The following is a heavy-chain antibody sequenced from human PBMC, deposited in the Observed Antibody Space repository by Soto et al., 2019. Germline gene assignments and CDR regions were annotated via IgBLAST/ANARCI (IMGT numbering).Heavy chain of an antibody. CDR2: ISNSGRT. CDR3: ARARQYYDCELDP. D-gene: IGHD3-22*01. Sequence: QVQLQESGPGLVKPSQTLSLTCTVSGDSISRGAYYWTWISQHPGQGLEWIGYISNSGRTSYNPSLQSRLTRSLDTSENQFSLKLTSVTAADTAIYYCARARQYYDCELDPCGQGTLGTVSS. V-gene: IGHV4-31*03. CDR1: GDSISRGAYY. J-gene: IGHJ5*02.